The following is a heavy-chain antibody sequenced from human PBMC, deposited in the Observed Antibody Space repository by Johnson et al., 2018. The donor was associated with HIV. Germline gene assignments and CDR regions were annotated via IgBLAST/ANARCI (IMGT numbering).Heavy chain of an antibody. J-gene: IGHJ3*01. Sequence: VQLVESGGGVIRPGGSRRLSCTASKFIFDDYGMSWVRQAPGKGLEWVSGISWNSGSIGYADSVKGRFTISRDNAKNSLYLQMGSLRAEDMAVYYCAIPYYYDSSASHWGQGTMVTVSS. CDR1: KFIFDDYG. CDR2: ISWNSGSI. V-gene: IGHV3-20*04. CDR3: AIPYYYDSSASH. D-gene: IGHD3-22*01.